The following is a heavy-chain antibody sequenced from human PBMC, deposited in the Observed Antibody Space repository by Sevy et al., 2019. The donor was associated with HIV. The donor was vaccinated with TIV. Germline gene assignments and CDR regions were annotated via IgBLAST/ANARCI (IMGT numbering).Heavy chain of an antibody. CDR1: GFTFSNFG. CDR2: IRSKAYGGTT. CDR3: TAPGSLDAFDI. Sequence: GGSLRLSCAASGFTFSNFGMSWVRQAPGKGLEWVGFIRSKAYGGTTEYAASVKGRFTISRDDSKSIAYLQMNSLKTEDTAVYYCTAPGSLDAFDIWGQGTMVTVSS. D-gene: IGHD1-26*01. V-gene: IGHV3-49*04. J-gene: IGHJ3*02.